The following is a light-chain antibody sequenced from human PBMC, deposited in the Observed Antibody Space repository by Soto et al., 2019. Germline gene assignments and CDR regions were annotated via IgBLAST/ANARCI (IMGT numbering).Light chain of an antibody. CDR1: QSLLHSNGYTY. J-gene: IGKJ1*01. Sequence: DIVMTQSPLSLPVTPGEPASISCRSSQSLLHSNGYTYLDWYLQKPGQSPQLLIYLGSNRASGVPDRFSGSGSGTDFTLKISRVEAEDVGVYCCMQALETPWTFGHGTKVEIK. V-gene: IGKV2-28*01. CDR3: MQALETPWT. CDR2: LGS.